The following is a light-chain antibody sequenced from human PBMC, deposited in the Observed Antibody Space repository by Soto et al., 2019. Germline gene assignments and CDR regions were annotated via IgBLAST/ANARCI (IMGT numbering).Light chain of an antibody. CDR1: QSVTNSH. CDR3: QQYGSSPFT. Sequence: EVVLTQSPGTLSLSPGERATLSCRASQSVTNSHLAWYQQKPGQTPRLLIYGASSRATGIPDRFSGSGSGTEFPLTIRRLEPEDFAVYYCQQYGSSPFTFGPGTKVEIK. J-gene: IGKJ3*01. CDR2: GAS. V-gene: IGKV3-20*01.